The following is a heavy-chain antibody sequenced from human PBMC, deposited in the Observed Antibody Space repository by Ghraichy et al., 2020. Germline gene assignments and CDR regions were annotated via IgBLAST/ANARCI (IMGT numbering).Heavy chain of an antibody. Sequence: GGTLRLSCAASGFTFSSYSMNWVRQAPGKGLEWVSSISSSSYIYYADSVKGRFTISRDNAKNSLYLQMNSLRAEDTAVYYCARDGIFGWFDPWGQGTLVTVSS. CDR1: GFTFSSYS. D-gene: IGHD2-15*01. V-gene: IGHV3-21*01. CDR3: ARDGIFGWFDP. J-gene: IGHJ5*02. CDR2: ISSSSYI.